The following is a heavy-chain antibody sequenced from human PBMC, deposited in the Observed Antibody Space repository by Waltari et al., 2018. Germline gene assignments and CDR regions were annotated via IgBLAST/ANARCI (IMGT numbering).Heavy chain of an antibody. D-gene: IGHD6-19*01. V-gene: IGHV5-10-1*03. Sequence: EVQLVQSGAESKKPGESLRISCQGSGDIVTNHGITVVRQMPGKGLEWMGRFDPSGTYTNYSPSFQGHVTVSADKSISTAYLQWSSLKASDTAIYYCARHAFGNSGWHFFDYWGQGTLVTVSS. J-gene: IGHJ4*02. CDR2: FDPSGTYT. CDR1: GDIVTNHG. CDR3: ARHAFGNSGWHFFDY.